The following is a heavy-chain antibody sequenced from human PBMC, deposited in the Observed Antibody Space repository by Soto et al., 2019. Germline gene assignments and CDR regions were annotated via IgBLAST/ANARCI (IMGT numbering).Heavy chain of an antibody. V-gene: IGHV1-8*01. CDR1: GYTFTGYD. CDR3: AGEKVGTTGIDF. CDR2: MNPNSGKK. D-gene: IGHD1-26*01. Sequence: QAQLVQSGAEVKKPGASVKVSCKASGYTFTGYDINCVRQATGQGLEWMGWMNPNSGKKGYAQNYQGRVTMTRDNSINTAYMELTSLRDDDSAVYYCAGEKVGTTGIDFWGQGTLVTVSS. J-gene: IGHJ4*02.